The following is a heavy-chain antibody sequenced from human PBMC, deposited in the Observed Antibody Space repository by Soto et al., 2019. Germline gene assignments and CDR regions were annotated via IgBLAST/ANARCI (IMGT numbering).Heavy chain of an antibody. CDR3: AREGDIVATIMAHYYYYGMDV. CDR2: ISSSSSTI. CDR1: GFTFSSYS. Sequence: EVQLVESGGGLVQPGGSLRLSCAASGFTFSSYSMNWVRQAPGKGLEWVSYISSSSSTIYYADSVKGRFTISRDNAKNSLYLQMNSLRDEDTAVYYCAREGDIVATIMAHYYYYGMDVWGQGTTVTVSS. J-gene: IGHJ6*02. D-gene: IGHD5-12*01. V-gene: IGHV3-48*02.